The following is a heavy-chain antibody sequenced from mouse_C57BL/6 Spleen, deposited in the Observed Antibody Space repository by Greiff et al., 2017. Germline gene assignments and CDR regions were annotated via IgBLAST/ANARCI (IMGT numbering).Heavy chain of an antibody. J-gene: IGHJ3*01. Sequence: EVKLMESGPGLVKPSQSLSLTCSVTGYSITSGYYWNWIRQFPGNKLEWMGYISYDGSNNYNPSLKNRISITRDTSKNQFFLKLNSVTTEDTATYYCAGAHYYGSSAWFAYWGQGTLVTVSA. CDR2: ISYDGSN. CDR1: GYSITSGYY. D-gene: IGHD1-1*01. CDR3: AGAHYYGSSAWFAY. V-gene: IGHV3-6*01.